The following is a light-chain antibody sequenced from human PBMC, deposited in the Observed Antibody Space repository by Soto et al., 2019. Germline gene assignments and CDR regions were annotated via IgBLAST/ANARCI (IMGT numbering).Light chain of an antibody. J-gene: IGKJ1*01. V-gene: IGKV3-15*01. CDR1: QTVGSN. CDR3: QQYNSWPRT. CDR2: TTS. Sequence: EIAMTQSPATLSVSPGERITISCRASQTVGSNLAWYQQKPGQAPRLLIYTTSSRATGVPAKFSGSGSGTEFTLTIDSLQSEDFVLYYCQQYNSWPRTFGQGTRVEIK.